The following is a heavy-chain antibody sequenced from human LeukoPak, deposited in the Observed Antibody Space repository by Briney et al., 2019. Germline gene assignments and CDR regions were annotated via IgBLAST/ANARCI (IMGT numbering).Heavy chain of an antibody. J-gene: IGHJ4*02. V-gene: IGHV1-18*01. CDR2: ISAYNGNT. D-gene: IGHD3-10*01. CDR1: GYTFTTYG. CDR3: ARGPLWFGEFYFDY. Sequence: ASVRVSCKASGYTFTTYGISWVRQAPGQGLEWMGWISAYNGNTNYAQKLQGRVTMTTDTSTSTAYMDLRSLRSDDTAVYYCARGPLWFGEFYFDYWGQGTLVTVSS.